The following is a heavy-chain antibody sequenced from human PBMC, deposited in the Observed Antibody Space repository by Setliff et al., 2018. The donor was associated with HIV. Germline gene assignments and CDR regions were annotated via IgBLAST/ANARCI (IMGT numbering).Heavy chain of an antibody. CDR1: GVSTSSSSYY. J-gene: IGHJ3*02. D-gene: IGHD2-15*01. Sequence: SETLSLTCTVSGVSTSSSSYYWGWIRQPPGKGLEWIGYIHYSGSTKYNSSLKRRVTMSIDTSKNQFSLKLSSATAADTAIYYCARVDRVESAFDIWGQGAMVTVSS. V-gene: IGHV4-61*01. CDR3: ARVDRVESAFDI. CDR2: IHYSGST.